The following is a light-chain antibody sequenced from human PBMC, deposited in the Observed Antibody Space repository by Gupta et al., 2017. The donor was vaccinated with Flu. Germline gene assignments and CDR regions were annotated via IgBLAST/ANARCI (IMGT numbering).Light chain of an antibody. CDR1: QSISSY. V-gene: IGKV1-39*01. CDR2: AAS. CDR3: QQSDSTQWT. Sequence: DIQMTQSPSSLSASVGDRVTITCRASQSISSYLNWYQQKPVKAPKLLIYAASSLQSGVPSRFSGSGSGTDFTLTISRLQPEDFATYYCQQSDSTQWTFGQGTKVEIK. J-gene: IGKJ1*01.